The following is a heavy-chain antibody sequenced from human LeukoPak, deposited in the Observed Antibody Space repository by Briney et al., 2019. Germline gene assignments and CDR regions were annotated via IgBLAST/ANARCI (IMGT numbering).Heavy chain of an antibody. J-gene: IGHJ4*02. V-gene: IGHV4-61*02. Sequence: SETLSLTCTVSGGSISSGSYYWSWIRQPAGKGLEWIGRIYTSGSTNYNPSLKSRVTISVDTSKNQFSLKLSSVTAADTAVYYCARGRYEVSGQQLEYWGQGTLVTVSS. CDR3: ARGRYEVSGQQLEY. CDR2: IYTSGST. D-gene: IGHD6-13*01. CDR1: GGSISSGSYY.